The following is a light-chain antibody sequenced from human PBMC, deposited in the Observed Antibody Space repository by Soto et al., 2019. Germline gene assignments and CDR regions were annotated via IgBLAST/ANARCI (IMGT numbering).Light chain of an antibody. Sequence: DIQMTQSPSTLSASVGDRVTISCWASQSVTTWLVWYQQKPGKAPKVLIYKASTLEGGVPSRFSGSGSGTIFTLTISSLQPDDHATYYCQQYDTYPWTFGQGTKVDIK. V-gene: IGKV1-5*03. CDR3: QQYDTYPWT. CDR2: KAS. CDR1: QSVTTW. J-gene: IGKJ1*01.